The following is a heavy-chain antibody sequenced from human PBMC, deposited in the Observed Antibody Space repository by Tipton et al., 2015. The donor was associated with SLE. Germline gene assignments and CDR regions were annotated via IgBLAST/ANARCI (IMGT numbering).Heavy chain of an antibody. V-gene: IGHV4-4*08. J-gene: IGHJ6*03. D-gene: IGHD3/OR15-3a*01. CDR1: GDSISRYY. CDR2: IFSSGSP. CDR3: ACFDHDFWTGYYRKGYYYYMDV. Sequence: PGLVKPSETLSLTCTVSGDSISRYYWTWIRQPPGKGLEWIGNIFSSGSPYYNPTLKSRVSISVDTSKNQFSLKMNSVTAADTAVYYCACFDHDFWTGYYRKGYYYYMDVWGKGTSVTVSS.